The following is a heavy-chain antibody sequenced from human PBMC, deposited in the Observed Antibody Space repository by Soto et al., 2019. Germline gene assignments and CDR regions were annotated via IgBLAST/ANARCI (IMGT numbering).Heavy chain of an antibody. J-gene: IGHJ4*02. CDR2: IYSGGRT. D-gene: IGHD5-12*01. CDR1: GFTVSGNY. Sequence: GGSLRLSCAASGFTVSGNYMSWVRQAPGKGLGWVSVIYSGGRTYYADSVKGRFTISRDNPKNTLYLQMNSLRAEDTAVYYCARHTVATTDFDYWGQGTLVTVSS. V-gene: IGHV3-53*01. CDR3: ARHTVATTDFDY.